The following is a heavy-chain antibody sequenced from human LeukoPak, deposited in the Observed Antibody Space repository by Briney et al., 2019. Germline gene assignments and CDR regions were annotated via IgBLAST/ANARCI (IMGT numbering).Heavy chain of an antibody. Sequence: PSETLSLTCAVSGGSISSTNWWSWVRQPPGKGLEWIGEIYHSGSTNYNPSLKSRVTISVDTSKNQFSLKLSSVTAADTAVYYCARDAIYLYYFDYWGQGTLVTVSS. J-gene: IGHJ4*02. D-gene: IGHD2-2*02. V-gene: IGHV4-4*02. CDR1: GGSISSTNW. CDR2: IYHSGST. CDR3: ARDAIYLYYFDY.